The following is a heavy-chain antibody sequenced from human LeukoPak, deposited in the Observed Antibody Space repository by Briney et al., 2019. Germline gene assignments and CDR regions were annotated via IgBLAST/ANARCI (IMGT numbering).Heavy chain of an antibody. D-gene: IGHD6-6*01. V-gene: IGHV3-53*01. CDR2: IYSGGST. J-gene: IGHJ5*02. CDR1: GFTVSSNY. CDR3: ARSSSSSTNFDP. Sequence: GGSLRLSCAASGFTVSSNYMSWVRQAPGKGLEWVSVIYSGGSTYYADSVKGRFTISRDNSKNTLYLQMNSLRAEDTAVYYCARSSSSSTNFDPWGQGTLVTVSS.